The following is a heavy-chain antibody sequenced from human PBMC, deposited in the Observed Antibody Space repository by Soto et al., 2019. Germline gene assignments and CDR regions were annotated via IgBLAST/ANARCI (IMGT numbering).Heavy chain of an antibody. D-gene: IGHD2-15*01. CDR3: ARVQAREVNCSGGCNPAFDY. V-gene: IGHV4-34*01. CDR1: GGSFSGYY. CDR2: INHSGST. J-gene: IGHJ4*02. Sequence: SETLSLTCAVYGGSFSGYYWSWIRQPPGKGLEWIGEINHSGSTNYNPSLKSRVTISVDTSKNQFSLKLSSVTAADTAVYYCARVQAREVNCSGGCNPAFDYWGQGTLVTVSS.